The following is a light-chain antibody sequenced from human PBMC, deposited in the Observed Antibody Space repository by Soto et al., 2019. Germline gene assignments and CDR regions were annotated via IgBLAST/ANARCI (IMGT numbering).Light chain of an antibody. V-gene: IGLV8-61*01. CDR1: SGSVSTSYY. J-gene: IGLJ3*02. CDR3: VLYMGSGIWV. CDR2: STN. Sequence: QTVVTQEPSFSVSPGGTVTLTCGLSSGSVSTSYYPSWYQQTPGQAPRTLIYSTNTRSSGVPDRFSGSILGNKAALTITGAQADDESDYYCVLYMGSGIWVFGRGTQLTVL.